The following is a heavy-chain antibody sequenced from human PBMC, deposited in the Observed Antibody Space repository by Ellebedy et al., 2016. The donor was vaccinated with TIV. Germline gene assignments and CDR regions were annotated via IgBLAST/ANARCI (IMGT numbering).Heavy chain of an antibody. CDR3: ARDSFTGFSSSYSFDF. V-gene: IGHV1-2*02. J-gene: IGHJ4*02. CDR2: INPSSGGT. D-gene: IGHD6-19*01. Sequence: ASVKVSCKASGYTFTGNYVHWVRQAPGQGLEWMGWINPSSGGTNYAQKFQGRVTMTRDTSVSTAYMELSRLTSDDTAVYYCARDSFTGFSSSYSFDFWGQGTLVTVSS. CDR1: GYTFTGNY.